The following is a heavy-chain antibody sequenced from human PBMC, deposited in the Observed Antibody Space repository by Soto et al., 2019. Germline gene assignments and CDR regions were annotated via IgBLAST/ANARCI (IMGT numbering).Heavy chain of an antibody. Sequence: QVQLQQWGAGLLKPSETLSLTCAVYGGSFSGYYWSWIRQPPGKGLEWIGEINHSGSTNYNPSLKSRVTISVDTSKNQFSLKLSSVTAADTAVYYCARGEGGYIVVVYSNYYGMDVWGQGTTVTVSS. J-gene: IGHJ6*02. V-gene: IGHV4-34*01. D-gene: IGHD2-2*01. CDR2: INHSGST. CDR1: GGSFSGYY. CDR3: ARGEGGYIVVVYSNYYGMDV.